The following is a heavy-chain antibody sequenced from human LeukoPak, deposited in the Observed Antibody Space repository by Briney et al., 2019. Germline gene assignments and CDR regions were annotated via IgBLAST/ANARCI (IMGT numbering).Heavy chain of an antibody. Sequence: ASVRVSCKASGNTFAGYYVHWVRQAPGQGLEWMGWINTHNGATNYAQHFQGRVTMTTDTAVTTAYMDLDGLISDDAAVYFCARGPVGGLRKGFDIWGQGTLVTVSS. CDR2: INTHNGAT. V-gene: IGHV1-2*02. CDR3: ARGPVGGLRKGFDI. J-gene: IGHJ4*02. D-gene: IGHD3-16*01. CDR1: GNTFAGYY.